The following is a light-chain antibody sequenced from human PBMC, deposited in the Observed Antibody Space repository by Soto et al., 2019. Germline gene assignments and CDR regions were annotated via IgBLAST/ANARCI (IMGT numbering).Light chain of an antibody. J-gene: IGLJ3*02. CDR3: QSYDSSLSAWV. V-gene: IGLV1-40*01. CDR2: GNS. CDR1: SSNIGAGYD. Sequence: VLTQPPSVSGAPGQRVTISCTGSSSNIGAGYDVHWYQQLPGTAPKLLIYGNSNRPSGVPDRFSGSKSGTSASLAITGLQAEDEADYYCQSYDSSLSAWVFGGGTQLTVL.